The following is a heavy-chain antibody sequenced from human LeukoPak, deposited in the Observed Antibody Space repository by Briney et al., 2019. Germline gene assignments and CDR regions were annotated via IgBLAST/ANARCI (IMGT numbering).Heavy chain of an antibody. CDR1: GYTFTSYD. CDR3: ARSYSSGWYGNVYFDY. Sequence: ASVKVSCKASGYTFTSYDINWVRQATGQGLEWMGIINPSGGSTSYAQKFQGRVTMTRDTSTSTVYMELSSLRSEDTAVYYCARSYSSGWYGNVYFDYWGQGTLVTVSS. D-gene: IGHD6-19*01. V-gene: IGHV1-46*01. CDR2: INPSGGST. J-gene: IGHJ4*02.